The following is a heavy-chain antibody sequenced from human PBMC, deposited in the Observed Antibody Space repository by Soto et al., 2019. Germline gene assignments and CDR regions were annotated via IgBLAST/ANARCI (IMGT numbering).Heavy chain of an antibody. J-gene: IGHJ4*02. D-gene: IGHD6-19*01. V-gene: IGHV1-46*01. CDR1: GYTFTRYY. CDR2: INPSGGIT. Sequence: QVQLVQSGAEVKKPGASVKVSCKASGYTFTRYYMHWVRQAPGQGLEWMGIINPSGGITSYAQKFQGRVTMNRDTSTSTVYMELSSLRSEDTAVYYCAKGGSGFVWDYFDYWGQGTLVTVSS. CDR3: AKGGSGFVWDYFDY.